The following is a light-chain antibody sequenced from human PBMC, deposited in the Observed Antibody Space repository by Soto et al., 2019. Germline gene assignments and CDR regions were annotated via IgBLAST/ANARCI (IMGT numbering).Light chain of an antibody. Sequence: QSALTQPASVSGSPGQSITISCTGTSSDVGDYNYVSWYQQHPGKAPKLMIYDVSNRPSGVSDRFSGSKSGNMASLTISGLQAEDEADYYCSSYTSSSTLYVFGTGTKLTVL. CDR3: SSYTSSSTLYV. CDR1: SSDVGDYNY. J-gene: IGLJ1*01. V-gene: IGLV2-14*01. CDR2: DVS.